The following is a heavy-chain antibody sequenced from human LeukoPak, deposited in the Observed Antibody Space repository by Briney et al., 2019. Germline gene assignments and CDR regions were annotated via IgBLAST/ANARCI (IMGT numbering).Heavy chain of an antibody. CDR1: GFTFSSYA. Sequence: GGSLRLSCTASGFTFSSYAMGWVRQAPGKGLEWVSVIYSGGSTYYADSVKGRFTISRDNSKNTLYLQMNSLRAEDTAVYYCAEGGSYNRGAFDIWGQGTMVTVSS. J-gene: IGHJ3*02. CDR2: IYSGGST. CDR3: AEGGSYNRGAFDI. D-gene: IGHD1-26*01. V-gene: IGHV3-53*01.